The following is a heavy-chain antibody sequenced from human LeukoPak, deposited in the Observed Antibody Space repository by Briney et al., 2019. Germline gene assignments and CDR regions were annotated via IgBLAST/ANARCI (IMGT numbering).Heavy chain of an antibody. Sequence: PGGSLRLSCAASGFTFGSYAMTWVRQAPGKGLEWVAVIWYDGNRKYYEDSVKGRFTISRDNSKNTLYLQMNSLRAEDTAVYYCARVYGSGSYYYHYAMDVWGQGTTVTVSS. J-gene: IGHJ6*02. CDR3: ARVYGSGSYYYHYAMDV. CDR1: GFTFGSYA. D-gene: IGHD3-10*01. CDR2: IWYDGNRK. V-gene: IGHV3-33*08.